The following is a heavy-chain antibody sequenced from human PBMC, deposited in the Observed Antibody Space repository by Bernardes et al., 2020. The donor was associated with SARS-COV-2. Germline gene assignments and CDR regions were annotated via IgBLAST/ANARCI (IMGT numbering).Heavy chain of an antibody. CDR2: INHSGST. V-gene: IGHV4-34*01. Sequence: TLSLTCAVYGGSFSGYYWSWIRQPPGKGLEWIGEINHSGSTNYNPSLKSRVTISVDTSKNQFSLKLSSVTAADTAVYYCARVVDFWSGYPHPNYYYYGMDVWGQGTTVTVSS. CDR3: ARVVDFWSGYPHPNYYYYGMDV. CDR1: GGSFSGYY. J-gene: IGHJ6*02. D-gene: IGHD3-3*01.